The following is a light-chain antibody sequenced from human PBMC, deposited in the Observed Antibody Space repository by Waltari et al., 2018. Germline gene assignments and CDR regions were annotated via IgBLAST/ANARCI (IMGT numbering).Light chain of an antibody. CDR1: QSPLHSNGYNY. J-gene: IGKJ1*01. V-gene: IGKV2-28*01. Sequence: DIVMTQSPLSLPVTPGEPSSISCRSSQSPLHSNGYNYLDWYLQKPGQSPQLLIYLGSNRASGVPDRFSGSGSGTDFTLKISRVEDEDVGVYYCMQALQTPRTFGQGTKVEIK. CDR3: MQALQTPRT. CDR2: LGS.